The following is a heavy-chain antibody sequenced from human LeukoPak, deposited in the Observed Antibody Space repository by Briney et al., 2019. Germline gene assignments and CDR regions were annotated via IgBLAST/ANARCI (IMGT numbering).Heavy chain of an antibody. CDR3: ATRDETRTRMFPPDS. J-gene: IGHJ4*02. D-gene: IGHD1-1*01. CDR2: IHYSGDI. Sequence: SGTLSLTCAVYGVSVSSNNWWTWVRQPPGKGLGWIGEIHYSGDIKYTPSLKTRISLSMDTSRNRLSLTLNSVTVADTAVYYCATRDETRTRMFPPDSWGQGTRVTVSS. V-gene: IGHV4-4*02. CDR1: GVSVSSNNW.